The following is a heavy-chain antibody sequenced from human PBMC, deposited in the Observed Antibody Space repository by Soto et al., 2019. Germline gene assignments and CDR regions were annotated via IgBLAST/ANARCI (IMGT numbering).Heavy chain of an antibody. CDR2: IIPLFGTT. Sequence: QVQLVQSGAEVRMPGSSVKVSCKASEGTFSTYPINWVRQAPGQGLEWMGGIIPLFGTTNYAQKFKGRVTITADESTSTAYIELSSLRAEYAAVYDCARGATHGSSWYFWFDPWCQGTLVTVSS. CDR1: EGTFSTYP. CDR3: ARGATHGSSWYFWFDP. J-gene: IGHJ5*02. D-gene: IGHD6-13*01. V-gene: IGHV1-69*01.